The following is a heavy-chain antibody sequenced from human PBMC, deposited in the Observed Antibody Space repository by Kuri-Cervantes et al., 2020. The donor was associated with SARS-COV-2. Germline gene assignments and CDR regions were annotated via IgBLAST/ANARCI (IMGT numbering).Heavy chain of an antibody. J-gene: IGHJ4*02. Sequence: ASAKVACKASDYTFTNYGINWVRQAPGQGLEWMGWISAYNGVTFFAHNFQGRVTMTVDASTSTAYMELRSLRSDDTAVYYCARDPCGIDCWRRLDYWGQGTLVTVSS. V-gene: IGHV1-18*04. D-gene: IGHD2-21*01. CDR3: ARDPCGIDCWRRLDY. CDR1: DYTFTNYG. CDR2: ISAYNGVT.